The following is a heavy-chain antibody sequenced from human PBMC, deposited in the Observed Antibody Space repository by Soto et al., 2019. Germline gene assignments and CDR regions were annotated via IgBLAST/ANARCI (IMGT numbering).Heavy chain of an antibody. CDR1: SGSISSSNW. J-gene: IGHJ4*02. CDR3: ASLAVAGPYYFDY. CDR2: IYHSGST. D-gene: IGHD6-19*01. Sequence: SETLSLTCAVSSGSISSSNWWSWVRQPPGKGLEWIGEIYHSGSTNYNPSLKSRVTISVDKSKNQFSLKLSSVTAADTAVYYCASLAVAGPYYFDYWGQGTLVTVSS. V-gene: IGHV4-4*02.